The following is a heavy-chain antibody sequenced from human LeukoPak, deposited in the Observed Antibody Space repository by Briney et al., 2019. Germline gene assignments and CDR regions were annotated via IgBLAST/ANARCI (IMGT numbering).Heavy chain of an antibody. Sequence: GESLKISCKGSGYSFTSYWIGWVRQMPGKGLEWMGIIYPGDSDTRYSPSFQGQVTVSADKSISTAYLQWSSLKASDTAMYYCARFRRHPSIAAAGTGVSYYYMDVWGKGTTVTVSS. CDR1: GYSFTSYW. CDR2: IYPGDSDT. CDR3: ARFRRHPSIAAAGTGVSYYYMDV. V-gene: IGHV5-51*01. J-gene: IGHJ6*03. D-gene: IGHD6-13*01.